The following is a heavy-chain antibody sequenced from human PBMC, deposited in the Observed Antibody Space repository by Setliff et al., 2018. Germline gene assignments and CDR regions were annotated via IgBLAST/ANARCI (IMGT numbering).Heavy chain of an antibody. CDR1: GGSITSGRYY. D-gene: IGHD2-15*01. CDR2: IHYSENT. CDR3: ARGVSGVSWTPRY. J-gene: IGHJ4*02. Sequence: PSETLSLTCTVSGGSITSGRYYWGWIRQPPGQGLEWIASIHYSENTYYNPSLKTRVTISVDMSKNQFSLQLTSLTAADTAVYYCARGVSGVSWTPRYWGRGTLVTVSS. V-gene: IGHV4-39*01.